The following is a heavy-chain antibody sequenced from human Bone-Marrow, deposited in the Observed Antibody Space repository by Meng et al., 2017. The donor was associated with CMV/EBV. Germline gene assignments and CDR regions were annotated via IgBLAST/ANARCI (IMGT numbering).Heavy chain of an antibody. D-gene: IGHD3-10*01. V-gene: IGHV4-59*01. CDR2: IYYSGNT. CDR3: ARTAWFGELYYYYGFDI. Sequence: GSLRLSCTVSGGSMNTYYWSWIRQSPGKGLQWIGYIYYSGNTNYNPSLRSRVTISADTSKNQFSLKLTSLTAADTAVYYCARTAWFGELYYYYGFDIWGQGTTVTVSS. J-gene: IGHJ6*02. CDR1: GGSMNTYY.